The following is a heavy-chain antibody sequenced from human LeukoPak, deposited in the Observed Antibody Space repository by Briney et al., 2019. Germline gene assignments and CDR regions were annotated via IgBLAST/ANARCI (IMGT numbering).Heavy chain of an antibody. CDR1: GGSISSYY. CDR3: ARGLLRGIDN. V-gene: IGHV4-59*01. CDR2: IYYSGST. J-gene: IGHJ4*02. Sequence: PSETLSLTCTVSGGSISSYYWSWLRQAPGKGLEWIGYIYYSGSTNYNPSLKSRVTMSVDTSMNQFSLKVSSVTPADTAVYYCARGLLRGIDNWGQGTLVTVSS. D-gene: IGHD1-26*01.